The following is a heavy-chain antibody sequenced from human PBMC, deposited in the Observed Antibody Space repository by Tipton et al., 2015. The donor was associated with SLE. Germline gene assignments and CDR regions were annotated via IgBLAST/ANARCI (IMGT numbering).Heavy chain of an antibody. V-gene: IGHV3-23*01. Sequence: GSLRLSCAASGFTFSSYAMSWVRQAPGKGLEWVSAISGSGGSTYYADSVKGRFTISRDNSKNTLYLQMNSLRAEDTAVYYCAKDQQLVYYYYGMDVWGQGTTVTVSS. D-gene: IGHD6-13*01. CDR3: AKDQQLVYYYYGMDV. J-gene: IGHJ6*02. CDR2: ISGSGGST. CDR1: GFTFSSYA.